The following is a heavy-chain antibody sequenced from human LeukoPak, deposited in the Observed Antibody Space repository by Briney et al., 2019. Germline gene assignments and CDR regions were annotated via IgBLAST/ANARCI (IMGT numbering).Heavy chain of an antibody. CDR1: GDSVSSYY. D-gene: IGHD6-13*01. J-gene: IGHJ4*02. V-gene: IGHV4-59*02. Sequence: SETLSLTCTVSGDSVSSYYWSWIRQPPGKGLEWIGYIYYSGTTNYNPSLKSRVTISVDTSKNQFSLKLSSVTAADTAVYYCARGVYIAAAQYGYWGQGTLVSVSS. CDR2: IYYSGTT. CDR3: ARGVYIAAAQYGY.